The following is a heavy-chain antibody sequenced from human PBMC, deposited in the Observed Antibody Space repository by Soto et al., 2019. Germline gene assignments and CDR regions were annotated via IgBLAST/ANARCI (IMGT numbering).Heavy chain of an antibody. CDR2: INHSGST. Sequence: SETLSLTCAVHGGSFSGYYWSWIRQPPGKGLEWIGEINHSGSTNYNPSLKSRVTISVDTSKNQFSLKLSSVTAADTAVYYCARGEIKTTVINFDYWGQGTLVTVSS. V-gene: IGHV4-34*01. D-gene: IGHD4-17*01. CDR1: GGSFSGYY. J-gene: IGHJ4*02. CDR3: ARGEIKTTVINFDY.